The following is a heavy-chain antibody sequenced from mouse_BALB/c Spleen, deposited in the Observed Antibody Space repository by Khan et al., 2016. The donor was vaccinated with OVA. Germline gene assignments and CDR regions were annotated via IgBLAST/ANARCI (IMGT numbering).Heavy chain of an antibody. CDR2: IWSDGST. CDR3: ARQPYYHYYALDY. CDR1: GFSLTSYG. V-gene: IGHV2-6-1*01. D-gene: IGHD2-10*01. J-gene: IGHJ4*01. Sequence: QVQLLESGPGLVAPSQSLSITCTISGFSLTSYGIHWVRQPPGKGLEWLVVIWSDGSTTYNSTLKSRLSITKDNSRSQVFLKMNSVQTDDTAMYYCARQPYYHYYALDYWGQGTSVTVSS.